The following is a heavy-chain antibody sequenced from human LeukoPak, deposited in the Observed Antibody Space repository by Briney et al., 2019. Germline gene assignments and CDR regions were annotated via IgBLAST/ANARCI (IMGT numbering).Heavy chain of an antibody. CDR2: VYSDGST. V-gene: IGHV3-53*01. D-gene: IGHD4-17*01. CDR3: ARSGATVTTFGY. Sequence: PGGSLRLSCAASGFTVSNYYMSWVRQAPGKGLEWVSVVYSDGSTYYADSVKGRFTISRDNSKNTLYLQMNSLRAEDTAVYYCARSGATVTTFGYWGQGTLVTVSS. J-gene: IGHJ4*02. CDR1: GFTVSNYY.